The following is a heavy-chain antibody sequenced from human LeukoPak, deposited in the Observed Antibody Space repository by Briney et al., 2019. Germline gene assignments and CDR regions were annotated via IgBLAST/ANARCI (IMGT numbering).Heavy chain of an antibody. J-gene: IGHJ4*02. V-gene: IGHV3-74*01. D-gene: IGHD3-16*01. CDR3: ARTSPTSHFDF. CDR2: INGDGSNS. Sequence: GGSLRLSCVASGFTFTTYWMHWVRQAPGKGLVWVSRINGDGSNSNYADSVKGRFTISRDNARNTLYLQMNRLRAEDTALYYCARTSPTSHFDFWGQGTLVTVSS. CDR1: GFTFTTYW.